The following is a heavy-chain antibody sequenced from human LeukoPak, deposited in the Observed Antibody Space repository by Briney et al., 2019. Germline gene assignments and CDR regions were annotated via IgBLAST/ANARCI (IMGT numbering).Heavy chain of an antibody. V-gene: IGHV3-48*01. Sequence: PGGSLRLSCAASGFTFSSYSMNWVRQAPGKGLEWVSYISSSSSTIYYADSVKGRFTISRDNAKNSLYLQMNSLRAEDTAVYYCAREVDYYDSSGYPFDYWGQGTLVTVSS. D-gene: IGHD3-22*01. CDR1: GFTFSSYS. J-gene: IGHJ4*02. CDR2: ISSSSSTI. CDR3: AREVDYYDSSGYPFDY.